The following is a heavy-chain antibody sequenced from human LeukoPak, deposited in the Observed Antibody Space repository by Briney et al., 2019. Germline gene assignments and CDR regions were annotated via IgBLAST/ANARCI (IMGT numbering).Heavy chain of an antibody. Sequence: GGSLRLSCTGFGFTFRDYAVSWVRQAPGKGLECIGFIRSKVYGGTTEYAASVKGRFTISRNDSKSIAYLQMNSLKTEDTAVYYCTRDPYYFDSSGYYHHAFDIWGQGTMVAVSS. CDR2: IRSKVYGGTT. CDR3: TRDPYYFDSSGYYHHAFDI. CDR1: GFTFRDYA. J-gene: IGHJ3*02. D-gene: IGHD3-22*01. V-gene: IGHV3-49*04.